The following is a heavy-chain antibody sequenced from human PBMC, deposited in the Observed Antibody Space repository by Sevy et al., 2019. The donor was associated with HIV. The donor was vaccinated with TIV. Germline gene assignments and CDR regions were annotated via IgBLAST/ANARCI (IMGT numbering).Heavy chain of an antibody. CDR2: TYYMSKWYN. CDR1: GDSVSSNSAA. D-gene: IGHD6-13*01. J-gene: IGHJ5*02. V-gene: IGHV6-1*01. Sequence: QSQTLSLTCAISGDSVSSNSAAWNWIRQSPSRGLEWLGRTYYMSKWYNDYAVSVKSRITINPDTSKNQFSLQLNSVTPEDTAVYYCARNWGRWAAAGRFDPWGQGTLVTVSS. CDR3: ARNWGRWAAAGRFDP.